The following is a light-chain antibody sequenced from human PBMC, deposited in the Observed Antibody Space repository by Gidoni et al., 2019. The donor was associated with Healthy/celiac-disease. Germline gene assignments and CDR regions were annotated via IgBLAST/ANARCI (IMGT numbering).Light chain of an antibody. CDR2: DDS. V-gene: IGLV3-1*01. CDR3: QAWDSSTEVV. J-gene: IGLJ2*01. Sequence: SYELTQPPSVSVSPGQTASITCSGDKLGDKYAYWYQQKPGQSPVLVIYDDSKRPSGTPARLSGSNSGSTATLTISGTQAMDEADYYCQAWDSSTEVVFGGGTKLTVL. CDR1: KLGDKY.